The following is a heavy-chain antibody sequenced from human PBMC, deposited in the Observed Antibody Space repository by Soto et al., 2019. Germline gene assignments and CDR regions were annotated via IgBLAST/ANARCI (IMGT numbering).Heavy chain of an antibody. Sequence: PSETLSLTCTVSGGSISSGGYYWSWIRQDPGKGLEWIGYNYYSGSTYYNPSLKSRVTISVDTSKNQFSLKLSSVTAADTAVYYCARFLDYYDSSGYFNWFDPWGQGTLVTVST. D-gene: IGHD3-22*01. CDR1: GGSISSGGYY. V-gene: IGHV4-31*03. J-gene: IGHJ5*02. CDR3: ARFLDYYDSSGYFNWFDP. CDR2: NYYSGST.